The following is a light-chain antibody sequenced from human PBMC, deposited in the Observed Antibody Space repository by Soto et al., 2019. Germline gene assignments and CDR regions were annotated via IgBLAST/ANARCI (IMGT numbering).Light chain of an antibody. CDR1: SSNIGAGYD. V-gene: IGLV1-40*01. CDR3: QSYDSSLSAFYV. J-gene: IGLJ1*01. Sequence: QSVLTQPPSVSGAPGQRVTISCTGSSSNIGAGYDVHWYQQLPGTAPKLLIDGNSNRPSGVPDRFSGSKSGTSSSLAITGLQAEYEADYYCQSYDSSLSAFYVFGTGTQLTVL. CDR2: GNS.